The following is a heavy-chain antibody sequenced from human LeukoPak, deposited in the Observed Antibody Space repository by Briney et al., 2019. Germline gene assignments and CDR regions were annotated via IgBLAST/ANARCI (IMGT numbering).Heavy chain of an antibody. CDR1: GFTFSSYA. D-gene: IGHD3-22*01. CDR2: ISGSGGST. J-gene: IGHJ4*02. CDR3: AKDRTLIVVVTIDY. Sequence: PGRSLRLSCAASGFTFSSYAMSWVRQAPGKGLEWVSGISGSGGSTYYADSVKGRFTISRDNSKNALYLQMNSLRAEDTAVYYCAKDRTLIVVVTIDYWGQGTLVTVSS. V-gene: IGHV3-23*01.